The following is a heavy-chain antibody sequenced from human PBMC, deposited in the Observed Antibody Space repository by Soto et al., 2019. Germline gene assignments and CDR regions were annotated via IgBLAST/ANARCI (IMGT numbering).Heavy chain of an antibody. J-gene: IGHJ4*02. D-gene: IGHD3-3*01. CDR3: ARINRYYDFWSGYYKYFDY. Sequence: SETLSLTCTVSGGSISSSSYYWGWIRQPPGKGLEWIGSIYYSGSTYYNPSLKSRVTISVDTSKNPFSLKLSSVTAADTAVYYCARINRYYDFWSGYYKYFDYWGQGTLVTVSS. V-gene: IGHV4-39*07. CDR1: GGSISSSSYY. CDR2: IYYSGST.